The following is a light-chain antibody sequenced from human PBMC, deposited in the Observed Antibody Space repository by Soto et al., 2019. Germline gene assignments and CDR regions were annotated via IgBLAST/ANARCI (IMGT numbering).Light chain of an antibody. Sequence: QSVLTQPPSVSGAPGQTVTISCTGSSSNIGAGYDVHWYQQLPGTAPKLLIYGNKNRPPGVPDRFSGSRSDTSASLAITGLQAADEADYYCQSYDTGLSGSRVFGSGTKVTVL. CDR3: QSYDTGLSGSRV. J-gene: IGLJ1*01. CDR2: GNK. CDR1: SSNIGAGYD. V-gene: IGLV1-40*01.